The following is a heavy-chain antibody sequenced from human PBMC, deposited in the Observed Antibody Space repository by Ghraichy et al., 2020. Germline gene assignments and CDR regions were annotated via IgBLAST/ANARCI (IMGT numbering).Heavy chain of an antibody. CDR3: ARAKAVAGTFSILPPDDYYFDY. V-gene: IGHV4-59*01. CDR2: IYYSGRT. Sequence: SETLSLTCTVSGGSISSYNWSWIRQPPGKGLEWIGYIYYSGRTNYNPSVKSRVTISVDTSKNQFSLKLSSVTAADTAVYYCARAKAVAGTFSILPPDDYYFDYWGQGTLVTVSS. J-gene: IGHJ4*02. D-gene: IGHD6-19*01. CDR1: GGSISSYN.